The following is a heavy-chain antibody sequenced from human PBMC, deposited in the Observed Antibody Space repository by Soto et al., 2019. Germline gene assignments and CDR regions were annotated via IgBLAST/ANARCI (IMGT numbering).Heavy chain of an antibody. V-gene: IGHV4-30-2*01. D-gene: IGHD3-16*01. CDR3: ATYTAFAKYYFDY. CDR1: GVSITTNVYS. Sequence: SETLSLTCAVSGVSITTNVYSGIWIRQPPGKGLEWIGYIYPSGTIFYNPSLNSRVTISADTSNNQFSLKLTSVTAADTAVYFCATYTAFAKYYFDYWGRGTLVTVSS. CDR2: IYPSGTI. J-gene: IGHJ4*02.